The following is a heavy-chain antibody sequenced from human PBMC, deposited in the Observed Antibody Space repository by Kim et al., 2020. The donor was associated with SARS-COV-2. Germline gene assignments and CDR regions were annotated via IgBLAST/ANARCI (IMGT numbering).Heavy chain of an antibody. D-gene: IGHD5-18*01. CDR2: IYYSGST. CDR1: GGSISSYY. V-gene: IGHV4-59*01. Sequence: SETLSLTCTVSGGSISSYYWSWIRQPPGKGLEWIGYIYYSGSTNYNPSLKSRVTISVDTSKNQFSLKLSSVTAADTAVYYCAGDGYYIPDAFDIWGQGT. CDR3: AGDGYYIPDAFDI. J-gene: IGHJ3*02.